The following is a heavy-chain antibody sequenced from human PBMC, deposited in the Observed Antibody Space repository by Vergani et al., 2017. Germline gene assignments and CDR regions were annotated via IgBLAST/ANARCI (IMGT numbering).Heavy chain of an antibody. Sequence: QVQLVESGGGVVQPGRSLRLSCAASGFTFSSYAMHWVRQAPGKGLAWVAVISYDGSNKYYADSVKGRFTISRDNSKNTLYLQMNSLRAEDTAVYYCARGVDRKLERLYYYYYMDGWGKGSTVTASS. J-gene: IGHJ6*03. CDR2: ISYDGSNK. CDR1: GFTFSSYA. D-gene: IGHD1-1*01. V-gene: IGHV3-30-3*01. CDR3: ARGVDRKLERLYYYYYMDG.